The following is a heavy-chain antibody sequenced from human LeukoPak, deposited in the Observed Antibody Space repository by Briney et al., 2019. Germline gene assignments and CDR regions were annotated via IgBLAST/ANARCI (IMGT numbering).Heavy chain of an antibody. J-gene: IGHJ4*02. CDR2: ISGSGAAT. V-gene: IGHV3-23*01. D-gene: IGHD6-13*01. Sequence: GGSLRLSCTASGFTFSSYAMSWVRQAPGKGLEWVSAISGSGAATYYADSVKGRFTISRDNSKNTQHLQMNGLRAEDTAVYYCAKERYSSSWYSAIIDYWGQGILVTVSS. CDR1: GFTFSSYA. CDR3: AKERYSSSWYSAIIDY.